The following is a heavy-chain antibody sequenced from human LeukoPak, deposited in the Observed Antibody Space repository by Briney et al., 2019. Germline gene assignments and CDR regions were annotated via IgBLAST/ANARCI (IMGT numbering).Heavy chain of an antibody. Sequence: ASVKVSCKASGGTFSSYAISWVRQAPGQGLEWMGGIIPIIGTANYAQKLQGRVTITADASTSTAYMELSSLRSEDTAVYYCATGVTWRRVFLEWDPYFDYWGQGSQVTVSS. CDR1: GGTFSSYA. J-gene: IGHJ4*02. CDR2: IIPIIGTA. D-gene: IGHD3-3*01. V-gene: IGHV1-69*13. CDR3: ATGVTWRRVFLEWDPYFDY.